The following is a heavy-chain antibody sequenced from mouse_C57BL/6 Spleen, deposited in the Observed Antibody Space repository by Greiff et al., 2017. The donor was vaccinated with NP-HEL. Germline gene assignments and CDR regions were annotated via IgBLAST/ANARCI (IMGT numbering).Heavy chain of an antibody. CDR1: GYTFTSYW. CDR3: AREDGNYVFDY. D-gene: IGHD2-1*01. V-gene: IGHV1-52*01. J-gene: IGHJ2*01. Sequence: VQLQQPGAELVRPGSSVKLSCKASGYTFTSYWMHWVKQRPIQGLEWIGNIDPSDSETHYNQKFKDKATLTVDKSSSTAYMQLSSLTSEDSAVYYCAREDGNYVFDYWGQGTTLTVSS. CDR2: IDPSDSET.